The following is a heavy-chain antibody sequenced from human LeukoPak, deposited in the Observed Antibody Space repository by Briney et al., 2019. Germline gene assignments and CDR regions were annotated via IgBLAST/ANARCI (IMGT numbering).Heavy chain of an antibody. D-gene: IGHD5-12*01. Sequence: SETLSLTCAVYGGSFSGYYWSWIRQPPGKGLEWIGEINHSGSTNYNPSLKSRVTISVDTSKNQFSLKLSSVTAADTAVYYCARYLPGYSGYGDYFDYWGQGTLVTVSS. J-gene: IGHJ4*02. CDR1: GGSFSGYY. V-gene: IGHV4-34*01. CDR2: INHSGST. CDR3: ARYLPGYSGYGDYFDY.